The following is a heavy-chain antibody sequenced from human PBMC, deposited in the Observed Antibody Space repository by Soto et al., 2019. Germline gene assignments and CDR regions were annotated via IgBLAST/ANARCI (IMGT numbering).Heavy chain of an antibody. Sequence: QVQLVQSGAEVKKPGASVKVSCKASGYTFTSYDINWVRQATGQGLEWMGWMNPNSGNTGYAQKFQGRVTMTRHTSISTAYMELSSLRSEDTAVYYCARVRDAVAARLDFDYWGQGTLVTVSS. J-gene: IGHJ4*02. CDR2: MNPNSGNT. V-gene: IGHV1-8*01. CDR1: GYTFTSYD. D-gene: IGHD6-6*01. CDR3: ARVRDAVAARLDFDY.